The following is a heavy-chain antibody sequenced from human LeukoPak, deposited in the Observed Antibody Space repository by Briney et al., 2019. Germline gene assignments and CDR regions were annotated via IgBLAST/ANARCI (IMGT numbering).Heavy chain of an antibody. J-gene: IGHJ4*02. V-gene: IGHV3-48*01. Sequence: GGPLRLSCAASGFTFSMFSMNWVRQAPGKGVELVLYISSSSSTIHYADSVKGRFTISRDNAKKSFYLQMSSLRAEDTALYFCVRDSYCGGDCYRLHDLRGQGTLVAVSS. CDR1: GFTFSMFS. D-gene: IGHD2-21*02. CDR2: ISSSSSTI. CDR3: VRDSYCGGDCYRLHDL.